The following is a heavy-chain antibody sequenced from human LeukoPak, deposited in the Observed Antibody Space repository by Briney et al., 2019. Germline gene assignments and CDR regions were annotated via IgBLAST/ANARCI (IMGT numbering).Heavy chain of an antibody. CDR3: ATSGGFVLPNAITGNWYMDV. J-gene: IGHJ6*03. CDR1: EYTFIEYS. CDR2: ITRAGGYT. D-gene: IGHD2-2*01. V-gene: IGHV3-21*01. Sequence: GGTLTHSRGDSEYTFIEYSMNWVCQAQGKGLAWVASITRAGGYTYYADSVKGRFTISRDNAQNSLFLQMNSLRAEDTAVYFCATSGGFVLPNAITGNWYMDVWGRGTSVTVS.